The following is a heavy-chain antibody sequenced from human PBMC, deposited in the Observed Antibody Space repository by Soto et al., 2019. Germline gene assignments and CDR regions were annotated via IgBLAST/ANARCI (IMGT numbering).Heavy chain of an antibody. CDR3: ARETGIAAAGTQGEYYGMDV. J-gene: IGHJ6*02. Sequence: QVQLVQSGAEVKKPGASVKVSCKASGYTFTGYYMHWVRQAPGQGLEWMGWINPNSGGTNYAQKFQGRVTMTRDTSISTAYMELSRLRSDDTAVYYCARETGIAAAGTQGEYYGMDVWGQGTTVTVSS. CDR2: INPNSGGT. V-gene: IGHV1-2*02. D-gene: IGHD6-13*01. CDR1: GYTFTGYY.